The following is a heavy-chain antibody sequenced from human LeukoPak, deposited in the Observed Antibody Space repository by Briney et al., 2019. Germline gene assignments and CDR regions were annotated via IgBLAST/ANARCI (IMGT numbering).Heavy chain of an antibody. CDR1: GFTFDDYG. CDR2: INWNGGST. J-gene: IGHJ4*02. CDR3: ARDLGHYYYGSGSSH. D-gene: IGHD3-10*01. Sequence: EGSLRLSCAASGFTFDDYGMSWVRQAPGKGLEWVSGINWNGGSTGYADSVKGRFTISRDNAKNSLYLQMNSLRAEDTALYYCARDLGHYYYGSGSSHWGQGTLVTVSS. V-gene: IGHV3-20*04.